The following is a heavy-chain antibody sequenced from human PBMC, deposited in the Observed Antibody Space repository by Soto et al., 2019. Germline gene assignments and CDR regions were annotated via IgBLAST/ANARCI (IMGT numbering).Heavy chain of an antibody. V-gene: IGHV4-34*01. D-gene: IGHD5-18*01. CDR1: GGSFSGYY. CDR3: ARSAVQLWISKGYFDY. J-gene: IGHJ4*02. Sequence: PSETLSLTCAVYGGSFSGYYWSWIRQPPGKGLEWIGEINHSGSTNYNPSLKSRVTFFVYTSKNQFSLKLSSVTAAGMVLYFCARSAVQLWISKGYFDYWGQGTLVTVSS. CDR2: INHSGST.